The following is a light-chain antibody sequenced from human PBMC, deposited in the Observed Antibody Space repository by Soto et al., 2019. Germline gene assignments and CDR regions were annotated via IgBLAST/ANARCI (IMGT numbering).Light chain of an antibody. V-gene: IGLV2-14*01. CDR2: DVS. Sequence: QSVLTQPHSVPGSPGQSITISCTGTSSDVGGYNYVSWYQQHPGKAPKLMIYDVSNRPSGVSNRFSGSKSGNTASLTISGLQAEDEADYYCSSYTSSSTLVFGTGTKVTV. CDR1: SSDVGGYNY. CDR3: SSYTSSSTLV. J-gene: IGLJ1*01.